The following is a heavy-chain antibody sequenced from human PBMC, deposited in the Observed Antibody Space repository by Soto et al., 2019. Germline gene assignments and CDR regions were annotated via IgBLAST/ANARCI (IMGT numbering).Heavy chain of an antibody. J-gene: IGHJ4*02. CDR1: GNTFASHG. CDR2: ISGFNGQP. CDR3: ARVVPRGVAVVRDY. D-gene: IGHD3-10*01. Sequence: QVQLVQSGREVKKPGASVKVSCKASGNTFASHGFSWVRQAPGQGLEWMGWISGFNGQPNYALKLQGRVTLTTDTSTSTAYMELRSLRSDDTAVYFCARVVPRGVAVVRDYWGQGTLVTVSS. V-gene: IGHV1-18*01.